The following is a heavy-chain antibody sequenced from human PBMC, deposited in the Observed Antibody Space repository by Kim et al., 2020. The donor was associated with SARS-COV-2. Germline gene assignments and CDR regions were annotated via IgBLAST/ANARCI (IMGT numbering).Heavy chain of an antibody. D-gene: IGHD6-19*01. CDR1: GFTFSSYS. Sequence: GGSLRLSCAASGFTFSSYSMNWVRQAPGKGLEWVSSISSSSYIYYADSVKGRFTISRDNAKNSLYLQMNSLRAEDTAVYYCARGIGPSFPREYSSGLGKYYFDYWGQGTLVTVSS. CDR3: ARGIGPSFPREYSSGLGKYYFDY. J-gene: IGHJ4*02. V-gene: IGHV3-21*01. CDR2: ISSSSYI.